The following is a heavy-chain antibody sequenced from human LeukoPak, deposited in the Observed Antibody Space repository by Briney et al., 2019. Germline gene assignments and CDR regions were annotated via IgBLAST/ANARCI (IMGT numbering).Heavy chain of an antibody. V-gene: IGHV1-2*06. CDR1: GYTITGYY. D-gene: IGHD2-15*01. CDR3: ARARSGGSAFDI. J-gene: IGHJ3*02. Sequence: ASVKVSCKASGYTITGYYMHWVRPAPGQGLEWMGRINPNSGGTNYAQKFQGRVTMTRDTSISTAYMELSRLRSDDTAVYYCARARSGGSAFDIWGQGTMVTVSS. CDR2: INPNSGGT.